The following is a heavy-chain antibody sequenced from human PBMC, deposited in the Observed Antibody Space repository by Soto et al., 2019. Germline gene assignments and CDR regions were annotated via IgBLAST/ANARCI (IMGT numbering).Heavy chain of an antibody. J-gene: IGHJ4*02. CDR1: GFTFSSYW. CDR3: ARDLGSSSWYAWDY. D-gene: IGHD6-13*01. CDR2: IKQDGSEK. V-gene: IGHV3-7*01. Sequence: EVQLVESGGGLVQPGGSPRLSCAASGFTFSSYWMSWVRQAPGKGLEWVANIKQDGSEKYYVDSVKGRFTISRDNAKNSLYLQMNSLRAEDTAVYYCARDLGSSSWYAWDYWGQGTLVTVSS.